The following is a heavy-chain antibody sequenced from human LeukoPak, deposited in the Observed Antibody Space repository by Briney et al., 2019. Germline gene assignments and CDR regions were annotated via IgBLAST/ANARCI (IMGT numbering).Heavy chain of an antibody. Sequence: GASVKVSCKASGYTFTSYGISWVRQAPGQGLEWMACISGYNGNTNYAQKLQGRVTMTTDTSTSTAYMELRSLRSDDTAVYYCARDNYYRSGSFIRWFDPWGQGTLVTVSS. J-gene: IGHJ5*02. CDR3: ARDNYYRSGSFIRWFDP. D-gene: IGHD3-10*01. CDR1: GYTFTSYG. V-gene: IGHV1-18*01. CDR2: ISGYNGNT.